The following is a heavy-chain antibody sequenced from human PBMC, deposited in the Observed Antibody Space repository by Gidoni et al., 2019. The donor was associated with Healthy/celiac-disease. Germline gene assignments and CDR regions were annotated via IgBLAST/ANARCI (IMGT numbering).Heavy chain of an antibody. CDR3: ARMITFGGNRMDV. V-gene: IGHV3-11*01. Sequence: QVQLVEFGGGLVKPGGSLRLSCAAAGLTSSDYYMSWIRQAPGKGLECVSYISSSGSTIYYADSVKGRFTISRDNAKNSLYLQMNSLRAEDTAVYYCARMITFGGNRMDVWGQGTTVTVSS. CDR2: ISSSGSTI. D-gene: IGHD3-16*01. CDR1: GLTSSDYY. J-gene: IGHJ6*02.